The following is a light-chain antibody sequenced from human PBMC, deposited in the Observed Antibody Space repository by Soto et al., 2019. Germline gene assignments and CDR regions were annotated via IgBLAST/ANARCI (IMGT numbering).Light chain of an antibody. CDR3: QSYDVSLSGYV. CDR1: SANIGAGFD. V-gene: IGLV1-40*01. Sequence: QSVLTQPPSVSGAPGQRVTISCTGSSANIGAGFDVHWYQQLPGTAPELLIYGNNNRPSGVPDRFSGSKSGTSASLAITGLQAEDDSDYYCQSYDVSLSGYVFGTGPKATVL. CDR2: GNN. J-gene: IGLJ1*01.